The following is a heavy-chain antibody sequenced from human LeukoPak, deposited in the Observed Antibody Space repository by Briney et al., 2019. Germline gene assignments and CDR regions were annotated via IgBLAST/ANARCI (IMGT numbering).Heavy chain of an antibody. CDR2: INDSGGT. J-gene: IGHJ4*02. D-gene: IGHD3-16*01. CDR3: ARGQGGECPRS. CDR1: GGSFSGYY. Sequence: SETLSLTCAVYGGSFSGYYWSWVRQPPGKGLEWIGEINDSGGTNYNPSLKSRVTISVDTSKNQFSLKLTSVTAADTAVYYCARGQGGECPRSWGQGTLVTVSS. V-gene: IGHV4-34*01.